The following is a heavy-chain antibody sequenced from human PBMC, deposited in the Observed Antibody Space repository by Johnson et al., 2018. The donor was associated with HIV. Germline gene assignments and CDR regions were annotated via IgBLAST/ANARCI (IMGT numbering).Heavy chain of an antibody. V-gene: IGHV3-7*01. J-gene: IGHJ3*02. CDR1: GFTFSSYW. Sequence: VQLVESGGGVVQPGGSLRLSCAASGFTFSSYWMSWVRQAPGKGLEWVANMKQDGSEKYYVDSVKGRFTISRDNTKNSLYLQMNSLRAEDTAVYFCASVLLWFGADDAFDIWGQGTMVTVSS. CDR3: ASVLLWFGADDAFDI. CDR2: MKQDGSEK. D-gene: IGHD3-10*01.